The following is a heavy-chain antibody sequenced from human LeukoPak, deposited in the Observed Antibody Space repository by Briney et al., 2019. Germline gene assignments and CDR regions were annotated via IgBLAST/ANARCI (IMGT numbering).Heavy chain of an antibody. Sequence: GGSLRLSCAASGFTFSSYGMHWVRQAPGKGLEWVAFIRYDGSNKYYADSVKGRFTISRDNSKNTLYLQMNSLRAEDTAVYYCAASSLYGHYYYYGMDVWGQGTTVTVSS. J-gene: IGHJ6*02. D-gene: IGHD2/OR15-2a*01. CDR3: AASSLYGHYYYYGMDV. CDR2: IRYDGSNK. V-gene: IGHV3-30*02. CDR1: GFTFSSYG.